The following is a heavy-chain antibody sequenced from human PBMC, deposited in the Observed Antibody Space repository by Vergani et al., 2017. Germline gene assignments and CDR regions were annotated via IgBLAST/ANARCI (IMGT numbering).Heavy chain of an antibody. V-gene: IGHV4-34*01. CDR2: INHSGST. D-gene: IGHD3-22*01. Sequence: QVQLQESGPGLVEPSETLSLTCAVYGGSFSGYYWSWIRQPPGKGLEWIGEINHSGSTNYNPSLKSRVTISVDTSKNQFSLKLSSVTAADTAVYYCAVGYYDSSFDYWGQGTLVTVSS. CDR1: GGSFSGYY. CDR3: AVGYYDSSFDY. J-gene: IGHJ4*02.